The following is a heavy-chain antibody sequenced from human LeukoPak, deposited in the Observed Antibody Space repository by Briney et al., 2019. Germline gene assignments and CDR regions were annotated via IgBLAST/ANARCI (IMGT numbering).Heavy chain of an antibody. Sequence: SETLSLTCTVSGGSISSSYWSWIRQAPGKGLEWIGYIYYSGSTNYNPSLKSRVTISLDTSKNQFSLKLSSVTAADTAVYYCARDEITMVRGVMGWFDPWGQGTLVTVSS. J-gene: IGHJ5*02. CDR2: IYYSGST. D-gene: IGHD3-10*01. CDR3: ARDEITMVRGVMGWFDP. V-gene: IGHV4-59*12. CDR1: GGSISSSY.